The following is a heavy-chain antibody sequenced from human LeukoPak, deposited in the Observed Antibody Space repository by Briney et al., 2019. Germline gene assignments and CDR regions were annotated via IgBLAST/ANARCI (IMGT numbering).Heavy chain of an antibody. Sequence: GGSLRLSCAASGFTFSSNYMSWVRQAPGKGLEWVSVIYSGGSTYYADSVKGRSTISRDNSKNTLYLQMNSLRAEDTAVYYCARGYYYYYGMDVWGQGTTVTVSS. CDR2: IYSGGST. CDR1: GFTFSSNY. CDR3: ARGYYYYYGMDV. J-gene: IGHJ6*02. V-gene: IGHV3-53*01.